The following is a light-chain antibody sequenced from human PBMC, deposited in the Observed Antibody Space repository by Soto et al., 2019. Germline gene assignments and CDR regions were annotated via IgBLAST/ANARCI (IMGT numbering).Light chain of an antibody. CDR3: QQYNDYWT. Sequence: DIQMTQSPSTLSASVGDRVTITYRASQSVSNWLAWYQQKPGKAPKLLIHKASSLESGVPSRFSGSGSGTEFTLTISSLQPDDFATYYCQQYNDYWTFGQGTKVEIK. J-gene: IGKJ1*01. CDR2: KAS. CDR1: QSVSNW. V-gene: IGKV1-5*03.